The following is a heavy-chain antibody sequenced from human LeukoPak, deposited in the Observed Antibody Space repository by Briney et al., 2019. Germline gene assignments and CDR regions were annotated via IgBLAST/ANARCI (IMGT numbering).Heavy chain of an antibody. CDR1: GFTFSSYG. CDR2: ISYDGSNK. V-gene: IGHV3-30*18. D-gene: IGHD3-10*01. CDR3: AKSYGSGSYQIDY. Sequence: PGGSLRLSCAASGFTFSSYGMHWVRQAPGKGLEWVAVISYDGSNKYYADSVKGRFTISRDNSKNTLYLQMNSLRAEDTAVYYCAKSYGSGSYQIDYWGQGTLVTVSS. J-gene: IGHJ4*02.